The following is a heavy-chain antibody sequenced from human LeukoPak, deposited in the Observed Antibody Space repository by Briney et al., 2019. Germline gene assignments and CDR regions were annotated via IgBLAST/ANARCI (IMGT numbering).Heavy chain of an antibody. CDR2: ISGSGTNT. D-gene: IGHD3-10*01. V-gene: IGHV3-23*01. J-gene: IGHJ4*02. CDR3: GRQGIYASGNLDY. Sequence: GRSLRLSCAASGFTFSSYAMSWVRQAPGKGLEWVSAISGSGTNTYYADSVKGRFTISRDNSENTLYLQINNLRAEDTALYYCGRQGIYASGNLDYWGQGSLVTVSS. CDR1: GFTFSSYA.